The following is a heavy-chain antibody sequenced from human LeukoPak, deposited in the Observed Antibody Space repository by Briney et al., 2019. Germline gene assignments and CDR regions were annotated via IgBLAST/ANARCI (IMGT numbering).Heavy chain of an antibody. D-gene: IGHD2-2*01. CDR2: ISGSGGST. J-gene: IGHJ4*02. CDR1: GFTFSSYA. Sequence: PGGSLRLSCAASGFTFSSYAMSWVRQAPGKGLEWVSAISGSGGSTYYADSVKGRFTISRDNSKNTLYLQMNSLRAEDTAVYYCAKEGCSSTSCPMGFDYWGQGTLVTVSS. V-gene: IGHV3-23*01. CDR3: AKEGCSSTSCPMGFDY.